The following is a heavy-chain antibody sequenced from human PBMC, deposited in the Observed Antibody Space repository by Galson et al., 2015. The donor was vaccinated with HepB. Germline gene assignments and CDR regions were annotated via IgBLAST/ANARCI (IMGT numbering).Heavy chain of an antibody. CDR3: VKTMYSSSWYFSSAFDP. V-gene: IGHV3-64D*06. J-gene: IGHJ5*02. CDR1: GFTFSRYA. Sequence: LRLSCAASGFTFSRYAMHWVRQAPGKGLEYVSAISSNGVSTYYADSVKGRFTISRDNSKNTLYLQMSSLRAGDTAVCYCVKTMYSSSWYFSSAFDPWGQGTLVTVSS. D-gene: IGHD6-13*01. CDR2: ISSNGVST.